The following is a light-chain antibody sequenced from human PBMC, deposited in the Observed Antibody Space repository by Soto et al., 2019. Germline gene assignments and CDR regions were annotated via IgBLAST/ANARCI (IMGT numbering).Light chain of an antibody. Sequence: QSVLTQPPSVSGALGQRVTISCTGSSSNIGAGYDVHWYQQFPGTAPKLLIYGNSNRPSGVPDRFSGSKSGTSASLAITGLQAEDEADYYCQSYDSSLSGVFGSGTKLTVL. CDR1: SSNIGAGYD. CDR2: GNS. J-gene: IGLJ1*01. CDR3: QSYDSSLSGV. V-gene: IGLV1-40*01.